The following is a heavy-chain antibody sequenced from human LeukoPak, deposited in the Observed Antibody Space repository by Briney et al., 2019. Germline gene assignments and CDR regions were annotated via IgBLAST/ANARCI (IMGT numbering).Heavy chain of an antibody. CDR3: ARGGSYSSNAFDI. J-gene: IGHJ3*02. CDR1: GFTFSSNS. CDR2: ISGSGTYI. V-gene: IGHV3-21*01. Sequence: PGGSLRLSCAASGFTFSSNSMNWVRQAPGKGLEWVSSISGSGTYIFYADSVKGRFTISRDNAKNTLYLQMNSLRVEDTAVYYCARGGSYSSNAFDIWGQGTMVTVSA. D-gene: IGHD1-26*01.